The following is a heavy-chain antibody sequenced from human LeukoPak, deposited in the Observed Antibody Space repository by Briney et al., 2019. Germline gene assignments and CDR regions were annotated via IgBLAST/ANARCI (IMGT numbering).Heavy chain of an antibody. CDR3: ARGGWELPFHFDY. CDR2: IYHSGST. J-gene: IGHJ4*02. V-gene: IGHV4-4*02. Sequence: SETLSLTCAVSGGSISSSNWWSWVRQPPGKGLEWIGEIYHSGSTNYNPSLKSRVTISVDKSKNQFSLKLTSVTAADTAVYYCARGGWELPFHFDYWGQGTLVTVSS. D-gene: IGHD1-26*01. CDR1: GGSISSSNW.